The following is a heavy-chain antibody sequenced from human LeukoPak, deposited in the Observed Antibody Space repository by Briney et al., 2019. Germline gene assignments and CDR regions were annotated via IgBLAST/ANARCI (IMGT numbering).Heavy chain of an antibody. CDR1: GGSFSGYY. V-gene: IGHV4-34*01. J-gene: IGHJ4*02. CDR2: INHTGST. D-gene: IGHD3-22*01. CDR3: ARGYYYDSSAYYYYYY. Sequence: SETLSLTCAVYGGSFSGYYWSWIRQPPGKGLEWIGEINHTGSTNYNPSIKSRVTISVDTSKNQFSLKLSSVTAADTAVYYCARGYYYDSSAYYYYYYWGQGTLVTVSS.